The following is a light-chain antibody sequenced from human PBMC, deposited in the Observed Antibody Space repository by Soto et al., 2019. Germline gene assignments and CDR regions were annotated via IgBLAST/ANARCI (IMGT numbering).Light chain of an antibody. CDR3: QQYGSSPPKYT. V-gene: IGKV3-20*01. CDR2: GAS. J-gene: IGKJ2*01. CDR1: QSVSSSD. Sequence: EIVLTQSPGTLSLSPGERATLSCRASQSVSSSDLAWYQQKPGQAPRLLIYGASSRATGIPDRFSGSGSGTDFTLTIRRLEPEDFAVYYCQQYGSSPPKYTFGQGTKLEIK.